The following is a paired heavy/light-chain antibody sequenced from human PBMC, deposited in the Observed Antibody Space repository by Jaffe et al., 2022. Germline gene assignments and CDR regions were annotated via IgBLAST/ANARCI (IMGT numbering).Light chain of an antibody. CDR1: QSVSSY. CDR2: DAS. CDR3: QQRSNWPT. J-gene: IGKJ2*01. Sequence: EIVLTQSPATLSLSPGERATLSCRASQSVSSYLAWYQQKPGQAPRLLIYDASNRATGIPARFSGSGSGTDFTLTISSLEPEDFAVYYCQQRSNWPTFGQGTKLEIK. V-gene: IGKV3-11*01.
Heavy chain of an antibody. CDR2: INHSGST. Sequence: QVQLQQWGAGLLKPSETLSLTCAVYGGSFSGYYWSWIRQPPGKGLEWIGEINHSGSTNYNPSLKSRVTISVDTSKNQFSLKLSSVTAADTAVYYCAREGPPIYYDSSAPHFDYWGQGTLVTVSS. J-gene: IGHJ4*02. V-gene: IGHV4-34*01. CDR1: GGSFSGYY. CDR3: AREGPPIYYDSSAPHFDY. D-gene: IGHD3-22*01.